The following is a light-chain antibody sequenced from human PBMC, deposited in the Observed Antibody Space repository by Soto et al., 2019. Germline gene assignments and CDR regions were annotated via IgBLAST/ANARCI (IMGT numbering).Light chain of an antibody. CDR3: QSYDSSLSGVV. CDR1: SSNIGAGYE. V-gene: IGLV1-40*01. J-gene: IGLJ2*01. Sequence: QSVLTQPPSVSGAPGQRVTISCTGSSSNIGAGYEVHWYQQLPGTAPKLLIYGNIYPPSGVPDRFSGSKSDASVSLAIAGLQAEDEADYHCQSYDSSLSGVVFGGGTKLTVL. CDR2: GNI.